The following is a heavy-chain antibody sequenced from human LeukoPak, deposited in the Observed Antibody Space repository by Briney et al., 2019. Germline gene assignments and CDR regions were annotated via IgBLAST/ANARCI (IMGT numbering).Heavy chain of an antibody. CDR1: GYTFTSYG. V-gene: IGHV1-18*01. J-gene: IGHJ3*02. CDR3: ARDGVRGSSRFLNAFDI. D-gene: IGHD6-13*01. Sequence: ASVKVSCKASGYTFTSYGISWVRQAPGQGLEWMGWISAYNGNTNYAQKLQGRVTMTTDTSTSTAYMELRSLRSDDTAVYYCARDGVRGSSRFLNAFDIWGQGTMVTVSS. CDR2: ISAYNGNT.